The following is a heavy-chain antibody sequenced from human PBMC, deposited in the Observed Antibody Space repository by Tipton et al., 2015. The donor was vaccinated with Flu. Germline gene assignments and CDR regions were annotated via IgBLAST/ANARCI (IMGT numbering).Heavy chain of an antibody. CDR3: ARGSGSGTFVIFDF. CDR1: GGSLSSFY. CDR2: IYTSGNT. D-gene: IGHD3-10*01. V-gene: IGHV4-4*07. J-gene: IGHJ4*02. Sequence: TLSLTYTVPGGSLSSFYWSWIRQPAGKGLEWVGRIYTSGNTNYNPSLKSRLTMSVDASKKQFSLKLRSVTAADTAVYYCARGSGSGTFVIFDFWGQGTLVTVSS.